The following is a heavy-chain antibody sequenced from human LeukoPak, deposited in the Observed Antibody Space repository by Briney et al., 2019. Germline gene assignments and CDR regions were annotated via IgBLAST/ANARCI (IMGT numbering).Heavy chain of an antibody. D-gene: IGHD1-26*01. Sequence: GGSLRLSCAASGFTFSSYAMHWVRQAPGKGLEWVAVISYDGSNKYYADSVKGRFTISRDNSKNTLYLQMNSLRAEDTAVYYCARDIPNIVGAAWVFDYWGQGTQVTVSS. J-gene: IGHJ4*02. CDR2: ISYDGSNK. CDR3: ARDIPNIVGAAWVFDY. V-gene: IGHV3-30*04. CDR1: GFTFSSYA.